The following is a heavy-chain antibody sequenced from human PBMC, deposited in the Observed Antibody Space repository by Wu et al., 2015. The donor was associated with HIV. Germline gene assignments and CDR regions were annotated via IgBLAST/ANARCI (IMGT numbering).Heavy chain of an antibody. J-gene: IGHJ6*03. CDR1: GGTFTNSA. CDR2: IIPIFGAA. D-gene: IGHD3-22*01. V-gene: IGHV1-69*14. Sequence: QVHLVQSGAEVKKPGSSVKVSCKAPGGTFTNSAISWLRQAPGQGLEWVGGIIPIFGAANYAQKFQGRLTITADKSTSIAYMDLSSLRSEDTAVYYCARGSANYYDSSGTPLYMDVWGKGTTVTVSS. CDR3: ARGSANYYDSSGTPLYMDV.